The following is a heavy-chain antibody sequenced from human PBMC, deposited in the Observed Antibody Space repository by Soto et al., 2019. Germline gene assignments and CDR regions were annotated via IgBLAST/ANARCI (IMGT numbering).Heavy chain of an antibody. CDR1: GGTFSSYA. CDR2: IIPNNGNT. V-gene: IGHV1-18*01. CDR3: ARGPYYGMDV. J-gene: IGHJ6*02. Sequence: ASVKVSCKASGGTFSSYAISWVRQAPGQGLEWMGWIIPNNGNTNYAQKLQGRVTMTTDTSTSTAYMELRSLRSDDTAVYYCARGPYYGMDVWGQGTTVTVSS.